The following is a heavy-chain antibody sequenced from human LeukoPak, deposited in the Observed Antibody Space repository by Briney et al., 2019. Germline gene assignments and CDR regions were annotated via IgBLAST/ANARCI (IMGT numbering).Heavy chain of an antibody. D-gene: IGHD2-2*01. V-gene: IGHV3-33*01. J-gene: IGHJ3*02. CDR3: ARERYQLLSGPAGSGTFDI. Sequence: GRSLRLSCAASGFTFSSYGMHWVRQAPGKGLEWVAVIWYDGSNKYYADSVKGRFTIPRDNSKNTLYLQMNSLRAEDTAVYYCARERYQLLSGPAGSGTFDIWGQGTMVTVSS. CDR1: GFTFSSYG. CDR2: IWYDGSNK.